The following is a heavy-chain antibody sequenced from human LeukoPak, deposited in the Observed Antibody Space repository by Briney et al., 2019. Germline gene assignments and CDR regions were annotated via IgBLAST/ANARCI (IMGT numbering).Heavy chain of an antibody. CDR3: ARHGCSSTSCYGGYYMDD. D-gene: IGHD2-2*01. CDR1: GGSFSGYY. Sequence: ADTLSLTCAVYGGSFSGYYWSWLGPPPGKGLDWIEEINHSGSTNYNPSLKSRVTISVDTSKNHFSLKLSSVTAADTAVYYCARHGCSSTSCYGGYYMDDWGKGTTVTVSS. J-gene: IGHJ6*03. CDR2: INHSGST. V-gene: IGHV4-34*01.